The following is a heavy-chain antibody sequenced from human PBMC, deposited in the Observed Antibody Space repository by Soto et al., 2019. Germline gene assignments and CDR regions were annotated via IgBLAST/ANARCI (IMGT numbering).Heavy chain of an antibody. V-gene: IGHV1-69*13. Sequence: SVKVSCKASGGTFSSYAISWVRQAPGQGLEWMGGIIPIFGTANYAQKFQGRVTITADESTSTAYMELSSLRSEDTAVYYCARTRMYCSSTSCYAGVHYYYYGMDVWGQGTTVTVSS. CDR3: ARTRMYCSSTSCYAGVHYYYYGMDV. CDR1: GGTFSSYA. CDR2: IIPIFGTA. J-gene: IGHJ6*02. D-gene: IGHD2-2*01.